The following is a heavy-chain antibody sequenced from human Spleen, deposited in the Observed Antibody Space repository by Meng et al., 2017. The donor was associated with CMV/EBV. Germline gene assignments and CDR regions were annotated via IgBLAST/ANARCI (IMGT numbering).Heavy chain of an antibody. V-gene: IGHV1-2*02. Sequence: ASVKVSCKASGYTFTGNYIHWVRQAPGQGLEWMGWINPYSGGTNYAQKFQGRVTMTRDTSINTAYMELSRLTSDDTAVYYCARSLYYDFWTDYYGNFDYWGQGTLVTVSS. CDR2: INPYSGGT. D-gene: IGHD3-3*01. CDR3: ARSLYYDFWTDYYGNFDY. CDR1: GYTFTGNY. J-gene: IGHJ4*02.